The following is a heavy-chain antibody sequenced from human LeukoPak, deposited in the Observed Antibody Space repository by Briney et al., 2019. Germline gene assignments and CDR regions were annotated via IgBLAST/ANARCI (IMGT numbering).Heavy chain of an antibody. J-gene: IGHJ4*02. D-gene: IGHD3-22*01. CDR3: ARDRAGGAYYYDSSGHYY. CDR2: ISSSGNTI. CDR1: GFTFSSYT. V-gene: IGHV3-48*01. Sequence: PGGSLRLSCAASGFTFSSYTMNWVRQAPGKGLEWVSYISSSGNTIYYADSVKGRFTISRDNAKDSLYLQMNSLRAEDTAVYYCARDRAGGAYYYDSSGHYYWGQGTLVTVSS.